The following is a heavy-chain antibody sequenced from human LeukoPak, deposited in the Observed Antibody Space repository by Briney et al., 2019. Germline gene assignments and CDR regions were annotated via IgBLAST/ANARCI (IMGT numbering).Heavy chain of an antibody. CDR3: ARANWAFDY. CDR1: GGSISSGDYY. CDR2: IYYSGST. J-gene: IGHJ4*02. D-gene: IGHD7-27*01. V-gene: IGHV4-30-4*01. Sequence: SETLSPTCTVSGGSISSGDYYWSWIRQPPGKGLEWIGYIYYSGSTYYNPSLKSRVTISVDTFKNQFSLKLSSVTAADTAVYYCARANWAFDYWGQGTLVTVSS.